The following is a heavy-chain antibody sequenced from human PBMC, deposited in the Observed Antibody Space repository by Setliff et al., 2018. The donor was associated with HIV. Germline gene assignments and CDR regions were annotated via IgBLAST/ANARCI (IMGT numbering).Heavy chain of an antibody. CDR3: ARALYGDYGGDINWFDP. J-gene: IGHJ5*02. D-gene: IGHD4-17*01. Sequence: GPPVKVSCKASGYTFTSYAMNWVRQAPGQGLEWMGWINTHTGSPTYAQAFTGRFVFSVDTSVSTAYLQISSLKAEDTAVYYCARALYGDYGGDINWFDPWGQGTLVTVSS. V-gene: IGHV7-4-1*02. CDR2: INTHTGSP. CDR1: GYTFTSYA.